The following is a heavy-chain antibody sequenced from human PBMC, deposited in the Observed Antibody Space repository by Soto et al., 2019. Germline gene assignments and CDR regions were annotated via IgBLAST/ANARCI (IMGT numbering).Heavy chain of an antibody. J-gene: IGHJ4*02. CDR3: AKDRQPDKGWAYDY. V-gene: IGHV3-23*01. D-gene: IGHD2-2*01. CDR2: IYSGGTA. Sequence: GGSLRLSCKTSGFIFSEYTMSWVRQAPGKGMEWVSAIYSGGTAFYADSVRGRFTISRDNSATTVDLQMNSLRVEDSAIYYCAKDRQPDKGWAYDYCGLGTLVTVSS. CDR1: GFIFSEYT.